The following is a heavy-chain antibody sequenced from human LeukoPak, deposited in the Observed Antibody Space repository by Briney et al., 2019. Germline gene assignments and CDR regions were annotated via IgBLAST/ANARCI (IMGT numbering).Heavy chain of an antibody. CDR1: GFTFSDFV. J-gene: IGHJ5*02. CDR2: ISGSGGST. Sequence: GGSLRLSCAASGFTFSDFVMSWVRQAPGKGLEWVSAISGSGGSTYYADSVKGRFTISRDNSKNTLYLQMNSLRAEDTAVYYCAKADSIAARANWFDPWGQGTLVTVSS. D-gene: IGHD6-6*01. V-gene: IGHV3-23*01. CDR3: AKADSIAARANWFDP.